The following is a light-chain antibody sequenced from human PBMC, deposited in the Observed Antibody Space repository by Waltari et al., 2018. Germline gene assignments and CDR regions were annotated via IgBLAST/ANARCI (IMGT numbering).Light chain of an antibody. CDR1: SGHSSYA. Sequence: QLVLTQSPSASASLGASVKLTCTLSSGHSSYAIAWHQQQPEKGPRYLMKLNSDGSHSKGDGIPYRFSGSSSGAERYLTISSLQSEDEADYYCQTWGTAVVFGGGTKLTVL. V-gene: IGLV4-69*01. J-gene: IGLJ2*01. CDR2: LNSDGSH. CDR3: QTWGTAVV.